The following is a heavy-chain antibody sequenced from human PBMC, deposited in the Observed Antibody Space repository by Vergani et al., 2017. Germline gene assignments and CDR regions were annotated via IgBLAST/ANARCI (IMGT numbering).Heavy chain of an antibody. D-gene: IGHD3-10*01. CDR2: IDPSDSYT. CDR3: ARHGGSGSYSFDY. Sequence: VQLVQSGAEVKKPGASVKVSCKASGYTFTGYYMHWVRQAPGQGLEWMGRIDPSDSYTNYSPSFQGHVTISADKSISTAYLQWSSLKASDTAMYYCARHGGSGSYSFDYWGQGTLVTVSS. V-gene: IGHV5-10-1*01. J-gene: IGHJ4*02. CDR1: GYTFTGYY.